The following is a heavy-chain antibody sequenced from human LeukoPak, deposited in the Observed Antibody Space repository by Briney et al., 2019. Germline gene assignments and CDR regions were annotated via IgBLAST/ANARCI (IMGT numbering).Heavy chain of an antibody. Sequence: GGSPRLSCAASGFTFSSYAMHWVRQAPGKGLEWVAVISYDGSNKYYADSVKGRFIISRDNSKNTLYLQVNSLRAEDTAVYYCARVDCSGGSCYLRPFDYWGQGTLVTVSS. CDR3: ARVDCSGGSCYLRPFDY. V-gene: IGHV3-30*04. CDR2: ISYDGSNK. CDR1: GFTFSSYA. J-gene: IGHJ4*02. D-gene: IGHD2-15*01.